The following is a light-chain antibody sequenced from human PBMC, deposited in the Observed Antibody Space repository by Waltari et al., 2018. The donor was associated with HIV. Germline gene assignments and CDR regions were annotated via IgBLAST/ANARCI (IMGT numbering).Light chain of an antibody. J-gene: IGKJ3*01. Sequence: EIVLTQSPATLSLSPGERATLSCKASQSVSTLLAWYQQRPGQSPRLLIYGASSRATAVPDKFSGSGSGTDFTLTISRLEPEDFAVYYCQQYGSSPFTFGPGTKVEIK. CDR3: QQYGSSPFT. CDR1: QSVSTL. V-gene: IGKV3-20*01. CDR2: GAS.